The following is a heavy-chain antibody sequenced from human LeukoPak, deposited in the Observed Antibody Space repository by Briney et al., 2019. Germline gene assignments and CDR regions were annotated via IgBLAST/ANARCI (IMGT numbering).Heavy chain of an antibody. CDR2: IRYGGSNK. D-gene: IGHD3-22*01. J-gene: IGHJ5*02. CDR1: GFTFSSYS. Sequence: PGGSLRLSCAASGFTFSSYSFNWVRQAPGKGLEWVAFIRYGGSNKYYADSVKGRFTISRDNSKNTLYLQMNSLRAEDTAVYYCARNYDSSGYYYNWFDPWGQGTLVTVSS. CDR3: ARNYDSSGYYYNWFDP. V-gene: IGHV3-30*02.